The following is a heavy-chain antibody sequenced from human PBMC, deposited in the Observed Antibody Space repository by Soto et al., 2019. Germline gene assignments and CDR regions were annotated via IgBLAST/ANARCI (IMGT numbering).Heavy chain of an antibody. V-gene: IGHV3-23*01. Sequence: LRLSCAASGFTFSSYAMNWVRQAPGKGLEWVSAISGSGGSTYYADSVKGRFTISRDNSKNTLYLQMNSLRGEDTAVYYCAQDTGSRYYYGSRSCFGYWGQGTVVTVSS. CDR1: GFTFSSYA. D-gene: IGHD3-10*01. CDR3: AQDTGSRYYYGSRSCFGY. CDR2: ISGSGGST. J-gene: IGHJ4*02.